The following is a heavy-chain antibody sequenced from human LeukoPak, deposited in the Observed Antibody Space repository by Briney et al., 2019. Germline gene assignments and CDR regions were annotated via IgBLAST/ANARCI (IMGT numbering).Heavy chain of an antibody. J-gene: IGHJ3*02. Sequence: GGSLRLSCATSGFTFSDYYMSWIRQAPGKGLEWLSYISGSGSDINYADSVKGRFTVSRDNAKNTLYLQMNSLRAEDAAVYYCASSTYSGSHWDAFDIWGQGTMVTVSS. CDR3: ASSTYSGSHWDAFDI. V-gene: IGHV3-11*06. CDR2: ISGSGSDI. D-gene: IGHD1-26*01. CDR1: GFTFSDYY.